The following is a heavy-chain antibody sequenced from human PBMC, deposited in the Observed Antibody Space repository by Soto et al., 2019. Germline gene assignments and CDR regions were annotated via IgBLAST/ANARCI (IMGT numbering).Heavy chain of an antibody. J-gene: IGHJ5*01. CDR3: AKKPNGFDS. Sequence: EVQLLKSGGGLVQPGGSLRLSCAASGLTFGRHAMAWVRQAPGKGLEWLSSISESSSSTYYADSVKGRFTISKDNSKNMLYLQMNSLRAEDTAVYYCAKKPNGFDSWGQGTLVTVSS. CDR1: GLTFGRHA. V-gene: IGHV3-23*01. CDR2: ISESSSST.